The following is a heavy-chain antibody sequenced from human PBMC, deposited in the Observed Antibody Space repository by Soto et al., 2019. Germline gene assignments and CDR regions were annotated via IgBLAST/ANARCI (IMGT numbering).Heavy chain of an antibody. V-gene: IGHV4-61*05. CDR3: ARRYGYSFDY. J-gene: IGHJ4*02. D-gene: IGHD1-1*01. CDR2: IYYSGST. CDR1: GGSISSSSYY. Sequence: SETLSLTCTVSGGSISSSSYYWGWIRQPPGKGLEWIGYIYYSGSTNYNPSLKSRVTISVDTSKNQFSLKLNSMTAADTAVYYCARRYGYSFDYWGQGTLVTVSS.